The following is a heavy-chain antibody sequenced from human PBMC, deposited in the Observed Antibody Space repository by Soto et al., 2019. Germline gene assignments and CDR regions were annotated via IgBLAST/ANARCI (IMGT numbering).Heavy chain of an antibody. V-gene: IGHV4-39*02. J-gene: IGHJ5*02. CDR1: CGSISYNSYY. Sequence: SETLSLTCSVSCGSISYNSYYWGWIRQPPGKGLEWVGGIFYTGTTYYSPSLKDRVTISVDTSKNSFSLNLTSVTAADTAVYFCARLVVVAPVDNAWGQGTLVTVSS. CDR3: ARLVVVAPVDNA. D-gene: IGHD2-15*01. CDR2: IFYTGTT.